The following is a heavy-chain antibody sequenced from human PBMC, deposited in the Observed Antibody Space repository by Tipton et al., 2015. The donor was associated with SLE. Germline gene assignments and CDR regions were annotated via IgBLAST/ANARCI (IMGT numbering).Heavy chain of an antibody. CDR2: INHSGST. Sequence: GLVKPSETLSLTCAVYGGSFSYYYWSWIRQPPGKGLEWIGEINHSGSTNYNPSLKSRVSISVDTSKNQFSLKLSFVTAADTAVYYCARQGWLQDYFDYWGQGTLVTVSS. V-gene: IGHV4-34*01. J-gene: IGHJ4*02. D-gene: IGHD5-12*01. CDR1: GGSFSYYY. CDR3: ARQGWLQDYFDY.